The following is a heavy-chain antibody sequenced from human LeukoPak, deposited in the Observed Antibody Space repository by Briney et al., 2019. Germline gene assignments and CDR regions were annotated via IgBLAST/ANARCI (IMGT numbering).Heavy chain of an antibody. CDR1: GGSISRYY. J-gene: IGHJ6*03. Sequence: PSETLSLTCTVSGGSISRYYWSWIRQPPGKGLVWFGYVYDSGTTNYNPSLKSRVTISVDTSKNQFSLKLSSVTAADTAVYYCARVSWSPGTSYYYMDVWGKGTTVTVSS. V-gene: IGHV4-59*01. D-gene: IGHD1-1*01. CDR2: VYDSGTT. CDR3: ARVSWSPGTSYYYMDV.